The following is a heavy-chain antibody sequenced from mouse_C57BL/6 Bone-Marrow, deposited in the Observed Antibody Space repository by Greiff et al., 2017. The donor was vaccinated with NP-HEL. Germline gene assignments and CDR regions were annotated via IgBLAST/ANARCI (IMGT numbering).Heavy chain of an antibody. CDR3: ARLGRENYYAMDY. CDR2: ISNLAYSI. CDR1: GFTFSDYG. D-gene: IGHD4-1*01. V-gene: IGHV5-15*01. Sequence: EVQGVESGGGLVQPGGSLKLSCAASGFTFSDYGMAWVRQAPRKGPEWVAVISNLAYSIYYADTVTGRFTISRENAKNTLYLEMSSLRSEDTAMYYCARLGRENYYAMDYWGQGTSVTVSS. J-gene: IGHJ4*01.